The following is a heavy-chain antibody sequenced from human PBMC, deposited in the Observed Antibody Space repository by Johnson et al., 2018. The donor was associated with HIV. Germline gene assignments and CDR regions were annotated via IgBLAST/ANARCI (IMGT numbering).Heavy chain of an antibody. CDR1: GFTFDDYG. CDR2: LTPSGGGT. V-gene: IGHV3-20*04. CDR3: ARDQGYPEPAFDI. Sequence: VQVVESGGGVVRPGGSLRLSCAASGFTFDDYGMSWVRQAPGKGLEWVSALTPSGGGTYYADSVKGRFTISRDNAKNSLYLQMNSLRAEDTAVYYCARDQGYPEPAFDIWGQGTMVTVSS. D-gene: IGHD1-14*01. J-gene: IGHJ3*02.